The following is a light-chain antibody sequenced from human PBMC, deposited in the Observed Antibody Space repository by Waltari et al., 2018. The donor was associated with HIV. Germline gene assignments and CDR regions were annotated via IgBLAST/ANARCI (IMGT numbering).Light chain of an antibody. CDR1: QSVSSN. V-gene: IGKV3-15*01. CDR2: DAS. J-gene: IGKJ2*01. Sequence: EIVMKQSPATLFMSPGERATFFCRASQSVSSNLAWYQQKFGQAPRLLIYDASTRATGIPARFSGSGSGTEFTLTISSLQSEDFAVYYCQQYNNWPPGYTFGQGTKLEIK. CDR3: QQYNNWPPGYT.